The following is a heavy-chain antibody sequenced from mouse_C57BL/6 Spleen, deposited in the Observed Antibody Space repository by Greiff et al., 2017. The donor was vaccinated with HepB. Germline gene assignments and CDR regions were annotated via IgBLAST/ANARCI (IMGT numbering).Heavy chain of an antibody. CDR2: INPSSGYT. D-gene: IGHD1-1*01. CDR3: ARVTTVVALDY. J-gene: IGHJ4*01. CDR1: GYTFTSYT. Sequence: VQLQQSGAELARPGASVKMSCKASGYTFTSYTMHWVKQRPEQGLEWIGYINPSSGYTKYNQKFKDKATLTADKSSSTAYMQLSSLTSEDSAVYYCARVTTVVALDYWGQGTSVTGSS. V-gene: IGHV1-4*01.